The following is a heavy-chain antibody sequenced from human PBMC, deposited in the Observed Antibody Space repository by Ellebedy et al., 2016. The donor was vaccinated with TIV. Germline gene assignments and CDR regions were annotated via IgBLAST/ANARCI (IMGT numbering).Heavy chain of an antibody. CDR3: AEGSTLNSF. CDR1: GGSISRRNW. J-gene: IGHJ4*02. CDR2: ISHSGST. Sequence: MPSETLSLTCAVSGGSISRRNWWTWVRQPPGKTLEWLGEISHSGSTNYNPSLKSRVIISIDKSKNHFSLNLTSLTASDTAVYYCAEGSTLNSFWGQGTLVTVSS. V-gene: IGHV4-4*02. D-gene: IGHD1-26*01.